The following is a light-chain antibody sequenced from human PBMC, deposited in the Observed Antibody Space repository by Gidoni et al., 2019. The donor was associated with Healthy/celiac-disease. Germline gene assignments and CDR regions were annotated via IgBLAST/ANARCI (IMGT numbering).Light chain of an antibody. J-gene: IGLJ2*01. CDR1: KLGDKY. V-gene: IGLV3-1*01. CDR2: QDS. CDR3: QAWDSSTGV. Sequence: SYELTQPPSASVSPGQTASITCSGDKLGDKYACWYQQKPGQSPVLVIYQDSKRPSGIPERFSGSNSGNTATLTISGTQAMDEADYYCQAWDSSTGVFGGGTKLTVL.